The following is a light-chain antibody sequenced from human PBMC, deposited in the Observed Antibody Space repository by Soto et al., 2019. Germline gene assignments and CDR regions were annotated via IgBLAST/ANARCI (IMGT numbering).Light chain of an antibody. V-gene: IGKV1-39*01. CDR1: QSISNY. CDR3: QQSYTNPPT. J-gene: IGKJ2*01. CDR2: GAS. Sequence: DIQLTQSPSSLSASIGGRVTISCRSSQSISNYLNWYQQRPGKAPKILIFGASTLQTGVPYTFSGSGSGTDLTLTIASLQVEDFAIYFCQQSYTNPPTCGQGTKVDIK.